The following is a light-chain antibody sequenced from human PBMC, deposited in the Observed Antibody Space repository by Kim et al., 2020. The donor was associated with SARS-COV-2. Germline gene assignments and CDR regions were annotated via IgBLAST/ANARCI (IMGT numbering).Light chain of an antibody. CDR2: SVS. V-gene: IGKV3-15*01. Sequence: VCPGDRAAPSRRASQSMSSNFACDQQKTVQTPTLLIYSVSTGATGIPPRFSGSGCETEFTLTTSGLQTEDFAVYYCQQYNFWPPRSFGEGTKV. J-gene: IGKJ4*01. CDR3: QQYNFWPPRS. CDR1: QSMSSN.